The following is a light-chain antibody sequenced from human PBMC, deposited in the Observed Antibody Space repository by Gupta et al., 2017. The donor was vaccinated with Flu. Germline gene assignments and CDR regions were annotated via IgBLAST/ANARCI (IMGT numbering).Light chain of an antibody. Sequence: RATINCKSSRSLLSTSDNRNYLAWYQHRPGQSPKLLIYWASTREFGVPDRFSGSGSGTEFTLTITSLQAEDVALYYCQQYYGSPLTFGGGTKVEIK. CDR3: QQYYGSPLT. CDR1: RSLLSTSDNRNY. J-gene: IGKJ4*01. CDR2: WAS. V-gene: IGKV4-1*01.